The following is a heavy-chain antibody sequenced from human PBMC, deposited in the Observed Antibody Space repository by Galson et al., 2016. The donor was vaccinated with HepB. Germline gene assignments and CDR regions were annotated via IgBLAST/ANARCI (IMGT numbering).Heavy chain of an antibody. D-gene: IGHD4-23*01. V-gene: IGHV3-23*01. CDR3: AKDRNTVVTYGMDV. J-gene: IGHJ6*02. CDR2: ISGSGGST. Sequence: SLRLSCAASGFTFSIFAMNWVRQAPGKGLEWVSGISGSGGSTYYADSVKGRFTISRDNSKNTLYLQINSLRAEDTAVYYCAKDRNTVVTYGMDVWGQGTTVTVSS. CDR1: GFTFSIFA.